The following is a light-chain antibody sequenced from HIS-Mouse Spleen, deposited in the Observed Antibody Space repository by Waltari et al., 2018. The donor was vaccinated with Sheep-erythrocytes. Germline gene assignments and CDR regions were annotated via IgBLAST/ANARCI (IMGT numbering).Light chain of an antibody. J-gene: IGLJ3*02. CDR1: SSYVGSYNL. V-gene: IGLV2-23*01. Sequence: QSALTQPASVSGSPGQSITISCTGTSSYVGSYNLVPWYQQHPGQDPKLMIYEGSKRPSGVSNRFSGSKSGNTASLTISGLQAEDEADYYCCSYAGSSTPWVFGGGTKLTVL. CDR2: EGS. CDR3: CSYAGSSTPWV.